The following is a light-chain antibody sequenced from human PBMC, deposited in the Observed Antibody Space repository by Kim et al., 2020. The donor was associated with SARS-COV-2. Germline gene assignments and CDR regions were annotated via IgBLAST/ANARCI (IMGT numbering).Light chain of an antibody. J-gene: IGLJ3*02. CDR1: KLGDKY. Sequence: SGYPGQTASLTCSGDKLGDKYACWYQQKPGQSPVLVIYQDSKRPSGIPERFSGSNSGNTATLTISGTQAMDEADYYCQAWDSSTAVFGGGTQLTVL. CDR2: QDS. V-gene: IGLV3-1*01. CDR3: QAWDSSTAV.